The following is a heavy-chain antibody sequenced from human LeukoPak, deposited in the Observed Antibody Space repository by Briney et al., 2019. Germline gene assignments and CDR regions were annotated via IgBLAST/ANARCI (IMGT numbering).Heavy chain of an antibody. J-gene: IGHJ4*02. CDR1: GFTFSSYA. V-gene: IGHV3-23*01. D-gene: IGHD2/OR15-2a*01. CDR3: AKDFLFPGDYFDY. Sequence: PGGSLRLSCAASGFTFSSYAMSWVRQAPGRGLEWVSAISGSGGSTYYADSVKGRFTISRDNSKNTLYLQMNSLRAEDTAVYYCAKDFLFPGDYFDYWGQGTLVTVSS. CDR2: ISGSGGST.